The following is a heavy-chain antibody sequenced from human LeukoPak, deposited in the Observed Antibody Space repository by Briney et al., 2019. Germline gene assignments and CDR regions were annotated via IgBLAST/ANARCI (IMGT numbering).Heavy chain of an antibody. CDR1: GGSISSSNW. CDR2: IYHSGST. CDR3: ARDLRYFDWSYYYGMDV. Sequence: PSETLSLTCAVSGGSISSSNWWSWVRQPPGKGLEWIGEIYHSGSTNYNPSLKSRVTISVDKSKNQFSLKLSSVTAADTAVYYCARDLRYFDWSYYYGMDVWGQGTTVTVSS. J-gene: IGHJ6*02. D-gene: IGHD3-9*01. V-gene: IGHV4-4*02.